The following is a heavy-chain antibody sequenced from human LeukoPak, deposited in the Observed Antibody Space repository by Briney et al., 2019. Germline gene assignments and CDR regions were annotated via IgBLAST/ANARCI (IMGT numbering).Heavy chain of an antibody. CDR1: GFTFDDYA. D-gene: IGHD6-13*01. CDR3: TRDLKYTSTWHYFDS. CDR2: ITGDGGSA. Sequence: PGGSLRLSCAASGFTFDDYAMHWVRQAPGKGLEWVSLITGDGGSAYYGGSVEGRFTISRDNSKNSLYLEMNSLRTDDTAFYYCTRDLKYTSTWHYFDSWGQGTLVTVSS. V-gene: IGHV3-43*02. J-gene: IGHJ4*02.